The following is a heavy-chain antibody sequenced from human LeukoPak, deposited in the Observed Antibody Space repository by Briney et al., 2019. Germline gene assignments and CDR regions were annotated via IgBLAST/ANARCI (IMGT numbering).Heavy chain of an antibody. CDR1: GFTFSDHY. V-gene: IGHV3-74*01. CDR3: IRVPY. CDR2: ISSDGSNT. J-gene: IGHJ4*02. Sequence: GGSLRLSCAASGFTFSDHYMDWVRQAPGKGLVWVSRISSDGSNTNYADSVKGRFTISRDNAKNTLYLQMNSLRAEDTAVYYCIRVPYWGQGALVTVSS.